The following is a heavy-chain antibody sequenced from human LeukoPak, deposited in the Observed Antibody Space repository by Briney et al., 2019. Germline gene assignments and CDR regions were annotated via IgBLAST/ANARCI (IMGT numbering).Heavy chain of an antibody. J-gene: IGHJ4*02. D-gene: IGHD6-13*01. V-gene: IGHV3-30*04. CDR2: ISYDGSNK. CDR1: GFTFSSYA. Sequence: GRSLRLSCAASGFTFSSYAMHWVRQAPGKGLEWVAVISYDGSNKYYADSEKGRFTISRDNSKNTLYLQMNSLRAEDTAVYYCARSQPGYSSTRFDYWGQGTLVTVSS. CDR3: ARSQPGYSSTRFDY.